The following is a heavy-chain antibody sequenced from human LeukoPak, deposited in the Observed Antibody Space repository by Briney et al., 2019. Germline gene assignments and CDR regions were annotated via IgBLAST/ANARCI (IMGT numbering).Heavy chain of an antibody. CDR2: ISSKSRYI. CDR1: GGSISSTH. J-gene: IGHJ3*02. D-gene: IGHD4-23*01. V-gene: IGHV3-21*04. CDR3: ARVDVVTVGKNAFDI. Sequence: GTLSLTCAVSGGSISSTHWWNWVRQPPGKGLEWVSSISSKSRYIYYADSVKGRFTISRDNAKNSLSLQMNSLRAEDTAVYYCARVDVVTVGKNAFDIWGQGTMVTVSS.